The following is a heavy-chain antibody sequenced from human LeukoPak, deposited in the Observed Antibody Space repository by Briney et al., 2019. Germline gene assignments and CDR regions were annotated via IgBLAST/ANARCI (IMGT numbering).Heavy chain of an antibody. Sequence: PGGSLRLSCAASGFTFSSYAMSWVRQAPGKGLEWVSAISGSGGSTYYAESAKGRFTISRDNSKNTLYLQMNSLRAEDTAVYYCAKDLRVVVAADDAFDIWGQGTMVTVSS. CDR3: AKDLRVVVAADDAFDI. V-gene: IGHV3-23*01. CDR2: ISGSGGST. J-gene: IGHJ3*02. D-gene: IGHD2-15*01. CDR1: GFTFSSYA.